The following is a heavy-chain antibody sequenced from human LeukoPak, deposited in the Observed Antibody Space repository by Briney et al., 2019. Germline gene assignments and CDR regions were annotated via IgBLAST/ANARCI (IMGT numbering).Heavy chain of an antibody. D-gene: IGHD3-3*01. CDR2: IYSGGST. J-gene: IGHJ4*02. Sequence: PGGSLRLSCAASGFTFSSYAMSWVRQAPGKGLEWVSVIYSGGSTYYADSVKGRFTIPRDSSKNTLYLQMNSLRAEDTAVYYCATLGADFWSGYSPFDYWGQGTLVTVSS. CDR3: ATLGADFWSGYSPFDY. V-gene: IGHV3-53*01. CDR1: GFTFSSYA.